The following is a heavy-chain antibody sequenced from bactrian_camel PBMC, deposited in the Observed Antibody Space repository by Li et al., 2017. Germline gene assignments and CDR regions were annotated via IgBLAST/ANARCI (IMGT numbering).Heavy chain of an antibody. CDR2: IYADGSQT. V-gene: IGHV3S6*01. CDR1: GSIYGTLC. J-gene: IGHJ4*01. CDR3: AARGPYCYTKLSVRDSTY. Sequence: HVQLVESGGGSVQAGGSLRLSCASSGSIYGTLCMGWVRQAPGQHLQWLASIYADGSQTDYHWSVKGRFTISRDNAKNTLYLQMNNLKTEDTAMYYCAARGPYCYTKLSVRDSTYWGQGTQVTVS. D-gene: IGHD2*01.